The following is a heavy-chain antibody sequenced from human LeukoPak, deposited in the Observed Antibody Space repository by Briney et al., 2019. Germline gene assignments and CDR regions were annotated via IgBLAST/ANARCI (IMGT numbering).Heavy chain of an antibody. CDR1: GGSISNYY. CDR3: ARHSGTSPHYFDY. D-gene: IGHD1-26*01. J-gene: IGHJ4*02. CDR2: IYYTGST. V-gene: IGHV4-59*08. Sequence: SETLSLTCTVSGGSISNYYWSWIRHPPGRGLEWIGFIYYTGSTHYNPSLKSRVTMSVDASNNQFSLTLSSVTAADTAIYYCARHSGTSPHYFDYWGQGTLVTVSS.